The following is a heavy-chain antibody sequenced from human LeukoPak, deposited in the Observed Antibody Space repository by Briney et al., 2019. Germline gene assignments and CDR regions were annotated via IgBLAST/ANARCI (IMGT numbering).Heavy chain of an antibody. J-gene: IGHJ6*02. CDR3: ALVPAAEGYYYYGMDV. D-gene: IGHD2-2*01. V-gene: IGHV1-2*06. CDR1: GYTFTGYY. Sequence: ASVKVSCKASGYTFTGYYMHWVRQAPGQGLEWMGRINPNSGGTNYAQKFQGRVTITADESTSTAYMELSSLRSEDTAVYYCALVPAAEGYYYYGMDVWGQGTTVTVSS. CDR2: INPNSGGT.